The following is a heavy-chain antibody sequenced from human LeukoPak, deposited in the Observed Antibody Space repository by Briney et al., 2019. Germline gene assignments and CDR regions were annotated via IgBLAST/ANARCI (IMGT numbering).Heavy chain of an antibody. CDR2: ISGSGGST. CDR1: GFTFSSYA. CDR3: AKVYARYSSGWYGGAFDI. V-gene: IGHV3-23*01. D-gene: IGHD6-19*01. Sequence: GGSLRLSCAASGFTFSSYAMSWVRQAPGKGLEWVSAISGSGGSTYYADSVKGRFTISRDNSKNTLYLQMNSLRAEDTAVYYCAKVYARYSSGWYGGAFDIWGQGTTVTVSS. J-gene: IGHJ3*02.